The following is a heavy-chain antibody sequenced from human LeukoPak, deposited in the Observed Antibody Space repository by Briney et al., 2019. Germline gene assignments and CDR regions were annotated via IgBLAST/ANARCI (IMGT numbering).Heavy chain of an antibody. Sequence: GASVKVSCKASGDNFNSYSVSWVRQAPGQGLEWMGGIIPMFGSTNYAQKFEGRVSITTDQSTTTAYMELTSLTSEDTAVYYCARVGRSRGALPNFYYYMDVWGKGTTVTVSS. D-gene: IGHD1-26*01. CDR3: ARVGRSRGALPNFYYYMDV. J-gene: IGHJ6*03. V-gene: IGHV1-69*05. CDR1: GDNFNSYS. CDR2: IIPMFGST.